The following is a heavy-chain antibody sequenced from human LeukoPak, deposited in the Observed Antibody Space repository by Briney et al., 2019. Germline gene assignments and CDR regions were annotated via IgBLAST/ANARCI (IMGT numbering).Heavy chain of an antibody. J-gene: IGHJ3*02. V-gene: IGHV4-39*02. Sequence: SETLSLTCTVYGGSISSSSYYWGWIRQPPGKGLDWIGSIHSSGSTYYNLSLKSRVTISVDTSKNHFSLKVNSVTAADTAIYYCARPRASRTYPNDAFDIWGRGTMVTVSS. CDR2: IHSSGST. CDR1: GGSISSSSYY. CDR3: ARPRASRTYPNDAFDI. D-gene: IGHD2-2*01.